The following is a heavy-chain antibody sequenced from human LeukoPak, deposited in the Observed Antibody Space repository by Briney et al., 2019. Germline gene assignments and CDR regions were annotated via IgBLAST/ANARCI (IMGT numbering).Heavy chain of an antibody. V-gene: IGHV1-69*01. Sequence: SVKVSCKASGGTFSSYAISWVRQAPGQGLKWMGGIIPIFGTANYAQKFQGRVTITADESTRTAYMELSSLRSEDTAVYYYARGPTMVRGVILYYFDYWGQGTLVTVSS. D-gene: IGHD3-10*01. J-gene: IGHJ4*02. CDR3: ARGPTMVRGVILYYFDY. CDR2: IIPIFGTA. CDR1: GGTFSSYA.